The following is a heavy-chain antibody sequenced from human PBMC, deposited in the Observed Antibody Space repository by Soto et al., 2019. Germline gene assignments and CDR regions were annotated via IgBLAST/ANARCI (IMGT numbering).Heavy chain of an antibody. CDR2: IKSKTDGGTT. D-gene: IGHD1-20*01. V-gene: IGHV3-15*01. CDR1: GFTFSAAW. CDR3: ATHNWKNGGKFFDP. J-gene: IGHJ5*02. Sequence: GGSLRLSCAASGFTFSAAWMSWVRQAPGKGLEWVGRIKSKTDGGTTDYAAPVTDRFTISRDDSKNTLYLQMSSLKTEDTAVYYCATHNWKNGGKFFDPWGQGTLVTVSS.